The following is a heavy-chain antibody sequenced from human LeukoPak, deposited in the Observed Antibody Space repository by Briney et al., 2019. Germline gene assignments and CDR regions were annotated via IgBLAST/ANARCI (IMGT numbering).Heavy chain of an antibody. CDR1: GVSISSSSYY. Sequence: SETLSLTCTVSGVSISSSSYYWGWLRQPPGKGREWIGSIYYSGSTYYHPSLKSRVTISVDTSKNQFSLKLSSVTAADTAVYYCARCKRTMVRGAGWFDPWGQGTLVTVSS. V-gene: IGHV4-39*07. J-gene: IGHJ5*02. CDR3: ARCKRTMVRGAGWFDP. CDR2: IYYSGST. D-gene: IGHD3-10*01.